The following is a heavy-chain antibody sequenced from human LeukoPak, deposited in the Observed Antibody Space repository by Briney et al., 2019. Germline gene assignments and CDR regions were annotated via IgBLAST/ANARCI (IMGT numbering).Heavy chain of an antibody. J-gene: IGHJ4*02. Sequence: HPGGSLRLSCAASGFTFSSYAMNWVRQAPGKGLEWVSAISNSGGSTYYADSVKGRFTISRDNSNNTLYLQMKSLRAEDTAVYYCAKGYYSGYYYRSDFWGQGTLVTVSS. CDR3: AKGYYSGYYYRSDF. CDR1: GFTFSSYA. CDR2: ISNSGGST. D-gene: IGHD3-22*01. V-gene: IGHV3-23*01.